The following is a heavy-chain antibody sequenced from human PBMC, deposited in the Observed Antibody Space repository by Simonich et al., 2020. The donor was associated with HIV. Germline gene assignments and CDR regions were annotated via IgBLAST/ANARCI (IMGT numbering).Heavy chain of an antibody. Sequence: QVQLQQWGAGLLKPSETLSLTFAVYGWSCSGYYWSWIRQPPGKELEWIGELTYSGRTNNNSTLKSRVTLSINTSKKQFSLRLNSVTAADTAVYYCAREVGYYPPQLEENNAFDIWGQGTMVTVSS. J-gene: IGHJ3*02. V-gene: IGHV4-34*01. CDR2: LTYSGRT. CDR3: AREVGYYPPQLEENNAFDI. CDR1: GWSCSGYY. D-gene: IGHD3-10*01.